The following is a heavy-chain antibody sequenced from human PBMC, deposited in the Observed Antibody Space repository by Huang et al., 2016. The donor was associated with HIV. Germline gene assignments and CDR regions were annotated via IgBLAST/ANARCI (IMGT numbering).Heavy chain of an antibody. V-gene: IGHV4-61*01. CDR1: GGSVSSGSYY. Sequence: QVQLQESGPGLVKPSETLSLTCTVSGGSVSSGSYYWSWIRQPPGKGLEWIGYIYYRGSTNYNPSLKRRVTISVDTSKNQFSLKLSSVTAADTAVYYCAREGVSTMVRGVYYRSFDYWGQGTLVTVSS. CDR3: AREGVSTMVRGVYYRSFDY. J-gene: IGHJ4*02. CDR2: IYYRGST. D-gene: IGHD3-10*01.